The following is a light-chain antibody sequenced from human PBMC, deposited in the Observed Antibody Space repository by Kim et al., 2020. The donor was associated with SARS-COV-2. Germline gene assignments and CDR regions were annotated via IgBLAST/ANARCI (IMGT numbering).Light chain of an antibody. Sequence: SYELTQPPSVSVAPGKTARITCEGNNIGSKSVHWYQQKPGQAPVLVIYYDTNRPSGIPERISGSNSGNTATLTISRVEAGDEADYFCPVWDSRSDHKVFG. CDR3: PVWDSRSDHKV. V-gene: IGLV3-21*04. CDR1: NIGSKS. CDR2: YDT. J-gene: IGLJ3*02.